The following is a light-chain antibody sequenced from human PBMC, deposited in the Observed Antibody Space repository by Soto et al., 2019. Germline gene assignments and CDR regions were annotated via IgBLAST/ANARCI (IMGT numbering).Light chain of an antibody. V-gene: IGKV3-15*01. CDR2: AAS. CDR3: QQYNNWPIT. J-gene: IGKJ5*01. Sequence: EIVLTQSPETLSVSPGERATLSCRASQSVSSNLAWYLQKPGQAPSLLIYAASTRATGIPARFGGCGSGTEFTLTISSLQSEDFAVYYCQQYNNWPITFGQGTRLEIK. CDR1: QSVSSN.